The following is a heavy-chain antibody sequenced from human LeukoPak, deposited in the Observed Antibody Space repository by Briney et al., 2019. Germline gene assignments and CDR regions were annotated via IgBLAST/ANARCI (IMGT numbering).Heavy chain of an antibody. J-gene: IGHJ4*02. D-gene: IGHD3-16*01. CDR1: GFTFTNAW. Sequence: PGGSLRLSCAASGFTFTNAWINWVRKAPGKGMEWVGSSKTKTEGGTTDYATPVKGRFTVSRDDSKTTLYLQMNSLKTDDTAVYYCTTDGISCHASIDYWGQESLVTVSS. CDR3: TTDGISCHASIDY. CDR2: SKTKTEGGTT. V-gene: IGHV3-15*07.